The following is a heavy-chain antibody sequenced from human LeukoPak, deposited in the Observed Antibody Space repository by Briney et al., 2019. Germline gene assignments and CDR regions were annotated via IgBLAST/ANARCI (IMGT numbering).Heavy chain of an antibody. V-gene: IGHV3-74*03. CDR2: ISSDGSST. J-gene: IGHJ4*02. Sequence: PGGSLRLSCAASGFTFRNHWMQWVRQTPGKGLVWVSRISSDGSSTTYADSVKGRFTISRDNAKNTLYLQMNNLRAEDTAMYYCARDQRVTGRPDIDYWGQGTLVIVSS. D-gene: IGHD6-6*01. CDR3: ARDQRVTGRPDIDY. CDR1: GFTFRNHW.